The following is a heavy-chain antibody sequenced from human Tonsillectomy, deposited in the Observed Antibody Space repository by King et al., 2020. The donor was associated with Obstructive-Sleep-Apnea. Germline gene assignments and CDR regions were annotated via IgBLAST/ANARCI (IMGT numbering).Heavy chain of an antibody. CDR2: IIPVFGTP. CDR1: GGTFNTYT. J-gene: IGHJ6*02. CDR3: AKEGDYYGSGSQSLLVYNGMDV. V-gene: IGHV1-69*13. D-gene: IGHD3-10*01. Sequence: QLVQSGPEVKKPGSSLKVSCKASGGTFNTYTINWVRQAPGQGLEWMGGIIPVFGTPNYAQKFQGRVTITADESTSTAYMELSSLRSEDTAVYYCAKEGDYYGSGSQSLLVYNGMDVWGQGTTVTVSS.